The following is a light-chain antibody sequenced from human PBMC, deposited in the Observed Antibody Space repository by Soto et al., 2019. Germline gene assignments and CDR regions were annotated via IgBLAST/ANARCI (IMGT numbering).Light chain of an antibody. CDR1: SSDVGGYNY. CDR3: CSYAGSSTPSYV. V-gene: IGLV2-23*02. Sequence: ALTQPPSASGSPGQSVTISCTGTSSDVGGYNYVSWYQQHPGKAPKLMIYEVSKRPSGVSNRFSGSKSGNTASLTISGLQAEDEADYYCCSYAGSSTPSYVFGTGTKVTV. CDR2: EVS. J-gene: IGLJ1*01.